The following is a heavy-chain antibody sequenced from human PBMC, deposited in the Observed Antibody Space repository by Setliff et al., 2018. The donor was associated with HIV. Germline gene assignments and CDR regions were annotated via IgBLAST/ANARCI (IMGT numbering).Heavy chain of an antibody. Sequence: SETLSLTCAVYGAPLNGFFWSWVRQRPERGLEWIGEVNHSGTTNYNPSLKSRVTISVDKSKNQFSLKLSSVTAADAAVYYCAAFFVTPMTTQDSWGQGTLVTVSS. CDR2: VNHSGTT. J-gene: IGHJ4*02. D-gene: IGHD4-4*01. V-gene: IGHV4-34*01. CDR1: GAPLNGFF. CDR3: AAFFVTPMTTQDS.